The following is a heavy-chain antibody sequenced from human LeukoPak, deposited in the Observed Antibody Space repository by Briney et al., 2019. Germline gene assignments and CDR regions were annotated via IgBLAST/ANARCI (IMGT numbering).Heavy chain of an antibody. CDR3: ARTTGYTSGWDHYYYYGLDV. J-gene: IGHJ6*02. V-gene: IGHV3-30-3*01. Sequence: PGGSLRLSCAASGFTFSTYAIHWVRQAPGKGLEWVTVISNDGNKKYYADSVKGRVTISRDNSKNTLSLQMNSLRPEDTAVYYCARTTGYTSGWDHYYYYGLDVWGQGTTVTVSS. D-gene: IGHD6-25*01. CDR1: GFTFSTYA. CDR2: ISNDGNKK.